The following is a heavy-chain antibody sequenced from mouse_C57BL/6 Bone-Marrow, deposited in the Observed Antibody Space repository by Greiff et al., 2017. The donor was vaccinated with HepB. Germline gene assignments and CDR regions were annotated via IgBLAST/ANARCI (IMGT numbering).Heavy chain of an antibody. V-gene: IGHV14-4*01. J-gene: IGHJ1*03. Sequence: VQLQQSGAELVRPGASVKLSCTASGFNIKDDYMHWVKQRPEQGLEWIGWIDPENGDTEYASKFQGKATITADTSSNTAYLQLSSLTSEATAVYYWTTAGSSYPYWYFDVWGTGTTVTVSS. CDR2: IDPENGDT. D-gene: IGHD1-1*01. CDR3: TTAGSSYPYWYFDV. CDR1: GFNIKDDY.